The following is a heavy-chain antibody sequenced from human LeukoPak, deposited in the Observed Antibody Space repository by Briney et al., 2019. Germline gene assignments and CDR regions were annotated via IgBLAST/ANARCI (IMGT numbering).Heavy chain of an antibody. CDR3: ARGYYDFWSGRYYYMDV. CDR2: INPNSGGT. D-gene: IGHD3-3*01. V-gene: IGHV1-2*02. Sequence: GASVKVSCMASGYTFTGYYMHWVRQAPGQGLEWMGWINPNSGGTNYAQKFQGRVTMTRDTSISTAYMELSRLRSDDTAVYYCARGYYDFWSGRYYYMDVWGKGTTVTVSS. J-gene: IGHJ6*03. CDR1: GYTFTGYY.